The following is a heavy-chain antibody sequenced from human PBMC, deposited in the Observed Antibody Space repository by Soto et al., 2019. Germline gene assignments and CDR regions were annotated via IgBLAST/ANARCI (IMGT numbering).Heavy chain of an antibody. J-gene: IGHJ4*02. V-gene: IGHV1-46*01. D-gene: IGHD1-26*01. Sequence: QVQLVQSGAEVNKPGASVKVSCKTSGYTFTNYFIHWVRQAPGQGLEWMGIINPSADSTNYAQKFQGRVSVTRDTSTSTVYMELRRLRSEDTAVYYRVREYGGSRVFDYWGQGTPVTVSS. CDR1: GYTFTNYF. CDR3: VREYGGSRVFDY. CDR2: INPSADST.